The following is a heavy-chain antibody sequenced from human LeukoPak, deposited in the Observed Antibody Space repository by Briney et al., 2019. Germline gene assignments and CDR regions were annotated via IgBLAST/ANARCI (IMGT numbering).Heavy chain of an antibody. CDR3: ARDSRRAFEI. Sequence: GGSLRLSCAASGFTFSSYGMHWVRQAPGKGLEWVAVISYDGSNKYYADSVKGRFTISRDNANNTLYLQMNSLRAEDTAVYYCARDSRRAFEIWGQGTMVTVSS. J-gene: IGHJ3*02. CDR1: GFTFSSYG. CDR2: ISYDGSNK. V-gene: IGHV3-30*03.